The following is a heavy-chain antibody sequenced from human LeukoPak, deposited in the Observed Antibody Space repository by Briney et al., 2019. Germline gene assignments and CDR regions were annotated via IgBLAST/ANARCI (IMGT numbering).Heavy chain of an antibody. CDR3: TRHHSIVGDAFDL. V-gene: IGHV3-73*01. CDR2: IRSKTNDYAT. CDR1: GFTFSGSA. Sequence: QPGGSLRLSCAVSGFTFSGSAIHWVRQASGRGLEWVGRIRSKTNDYATAYAASVRGRFTVSRDDSENTAYLQMNSLKTEDTAVYYCTRHHSIVGDAFDLWGLGTMVTVSS. D-gene: IGHD3-22*01. J-gene: IGHJ3*01.